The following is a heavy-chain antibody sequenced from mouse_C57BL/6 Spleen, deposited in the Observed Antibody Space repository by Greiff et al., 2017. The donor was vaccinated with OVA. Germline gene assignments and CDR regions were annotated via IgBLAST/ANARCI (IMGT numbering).Heavy chain of an antibody. J-gene: IGHJ4*01. D-gene: IGHD1-1*01. V-gene: IGHV1-39*01. CDR1: GYSFTDYN. CDR2: INPNYGTT. CDR3: ARPIYYYGSSYGEAMDY. Sequence: SGPELVKPGASVKISCKASGYSFTDYNMNWVKQSNGKSLEWIGVINPNYGTTSYNQKFKGKATLTVDQSSSTAYMQLNSLTSEDSAVYYCARPIYYYGSSYGEAMDYWGQGTSVTVSS.